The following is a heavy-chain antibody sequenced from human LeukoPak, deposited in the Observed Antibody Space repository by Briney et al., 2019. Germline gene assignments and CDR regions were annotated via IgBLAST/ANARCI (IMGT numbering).Heavy chain of an antibody. V-gene: IGHV4-38-2*02. Sequence: PSETLSLTCTVSGYSISSGYYWAWIRQPPGKGLEWIGSIFHTGSTYHNPSLKSRVTISVDASKNQFSLKLNSVTAADTAVYYCARDHSSSSEDYWGQGTLVTVSS. CDR1: GYSISSGYY. CDR3: ARDHSSSSEDY. CDR2: IFHTGST. J-gene: IGHJ4*02. D-gene: IGHD6-13*01.